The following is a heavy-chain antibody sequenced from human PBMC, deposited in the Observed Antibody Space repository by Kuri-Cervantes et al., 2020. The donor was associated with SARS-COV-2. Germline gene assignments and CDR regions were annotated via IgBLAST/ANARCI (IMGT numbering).Heavy chain of an antibody. J-gene: IGHJ2*01. D-gene: IGHD2-2*01. CDR3: AKDSPEIVVVPAAPLYFDL. Sequence: GGSLRLSCAASGFTFSSYAMSWVRQAPGKGLEWVSAISGSGGSTYYADSVKGRFTISRDNSKSTLYQQMNSLRAEDTAVYYCAKDSPEIVVVPAAPLYFDLWGRGTLVTVSS. CDR1: GFTFSSYA. V-gene: IGHV3-23*01. CDR2: ISGSGGST.